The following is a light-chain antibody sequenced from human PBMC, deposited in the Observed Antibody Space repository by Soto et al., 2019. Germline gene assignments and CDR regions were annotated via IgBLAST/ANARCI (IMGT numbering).Light chain of an antibody. CDR2: RAS. J-gene: IGKJ1*01. CDR3: LQYHNLWA. Sequence: EIVMTQSPDTLSVSPGERATLSCRASQSVSDRVVWYQQKSGQAPSLLIYRASTRATGIPARFSGSGSGTEFTLTISSLQSEDFTVYSCLQYHNLWAFGQGTKVDIK. V-gene: IGKV3-15*01. CDR1: QSVSDR.